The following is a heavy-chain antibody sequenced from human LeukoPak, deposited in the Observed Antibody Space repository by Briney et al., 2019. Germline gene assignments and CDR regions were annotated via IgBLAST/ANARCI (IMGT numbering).Heavy chain of an antibody. CDR1: GFTFSSDS. CDR3: VGWGSDES. CDR2: ISSSGTYI. V-gene: IGHV3-21*01. J-gene: IGHJ5*02. Sequence: GGSLRLSCAASGFTFSSDSMNWVRQAPGKGLEWVSSISSSGTYIYYADSVRGRFTISRDNAKNSLFLHMNSLRAEDTAVYYCVGWGSDESWGQGTLVTVSS. D-gene: IGHD3-10*01.